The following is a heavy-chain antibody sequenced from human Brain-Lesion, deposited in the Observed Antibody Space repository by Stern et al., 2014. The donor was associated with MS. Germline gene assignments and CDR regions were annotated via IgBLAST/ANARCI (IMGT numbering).Heavy chain of an antibody. V-gene: IGHV4-39*01. CDR1: GGSVSSTSYA. Sequence: QVQLVQSGPGLVKPSETLSLTCTVAGGSVSSTSYAWAWIRPPPGKGLEWIGTLYYSGNTSYIPSLKSRLTIPLDPPKNQFPLQLRSVTAADTAVYYCAGEEDIRYCSGGSCTGNWFDPWGQGTLVTVSS. CDR3: AGEEDIRYCSGGSCTGNWFDP. J-gene: IGHJ5*02. D-gene: IGHD2-15*01. CDR2: LYYSGNT.